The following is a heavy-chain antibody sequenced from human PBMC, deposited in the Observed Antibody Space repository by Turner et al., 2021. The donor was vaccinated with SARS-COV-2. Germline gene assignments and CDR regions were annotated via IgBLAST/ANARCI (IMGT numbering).Heavy chain of an antibody. CDR3: ARDPRGGHYYDSSGYYPDY. CDR1: GFTFSSYG. V-gene: IGHV3-33*01. Sequence: QVQLVESGGGVVQPGRSLRLSCAASGFTFSSYGMHWGRQAPGKGLEWVAVIWYDGSNKYYADSVKGRFTISRDNSKNTLYLQMNSLRAEDTAVYYCARDPRGGHYYDSSGYYPDYWGQGTLVTVSS. J-gene: IGHJ4*02. CDR2: IWYDGSNK. D-gene: IGHD3-22*01.